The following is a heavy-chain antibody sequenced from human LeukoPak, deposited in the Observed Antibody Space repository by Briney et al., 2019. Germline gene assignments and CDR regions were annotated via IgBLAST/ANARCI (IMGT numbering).Heavy chain of an antibody. V-gene: IGHV3-20*04. Sequence: PGGSLRLSCAASGFTFSSYEMNWVRQAPGKGLEWVSGINWNGGSTGYADSVKGRFTISRDNAKNSLSLQMNSLRAEDTALYYCARRGYRGYVLDYWGQGTLVTVSS. CDR2: INWNGGST. D-gene: IGHD5-12*01. CDR3: ARRGYRGYVLDY. CDR1: GFTFSSYE. J-gene: IGHJ4*02.